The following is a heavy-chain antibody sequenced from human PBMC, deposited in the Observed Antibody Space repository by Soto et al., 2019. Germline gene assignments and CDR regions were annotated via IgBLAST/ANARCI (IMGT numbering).Heavy chain of an antibody. Sequence: PXESLKVSCQCSGNAFSSYWIAWVRQMPGKGLEWMGIIYPGDSDTRYSPSFQGQVTISVDKSITTAYLQWSSLKASDTAMYYCARGHCTATICDTWFDPCGQQTLVTVSS. V-gene: IGHV5-51*01. CDR2: IYPGDSDT. CDR1: GNAFSSYW. CDR3: ARGHCTATICDTWFDP. D-gene: IGHD2-8*02. J-gene: IGHJ5*02.